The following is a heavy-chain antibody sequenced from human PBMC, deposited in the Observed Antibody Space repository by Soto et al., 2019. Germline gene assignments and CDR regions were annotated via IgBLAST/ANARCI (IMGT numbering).Heavy chain of an antibody. CDR2: ISSSSSYI. J-gene: IGHJ6*03. V-gene: IGHV3-21*01. CDR1: GFTFSSYS. CDR3: ARGSWDDVSGHYYMDV. D-gene: IGHD1-1*01. Sequence: GGSLRLSCAASGFTFSSYSMNWVRQAPGKGLEWVSSISSSSSYIYYADSVKGRFTISRDNAKNSLYLQMNSLRAEDTAVYYCARGSWDDVSGHYYMDVSDKGTTVTVSS.